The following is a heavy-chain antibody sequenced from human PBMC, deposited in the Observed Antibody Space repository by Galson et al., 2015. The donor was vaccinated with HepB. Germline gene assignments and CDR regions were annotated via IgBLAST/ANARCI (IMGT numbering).Heavy chain of an antibody. J-gene: IGHJ6*03. D-gene: IGHD2-2*01. CDR2: ISAYNGNT. V-gene: IGHV1-18*01. Sequence: SVKVSCKASGYTFTSYGISWVRQAPGQGLEWMGWISAYNGNTNYAQKLQGRVTMTTDTSTSTAYMELRSLRPDDTAVYYCARDQGWYQLLSSYYYYYMDVWGKGTTVTVSS. CDR3: ARDQGWYQLLSSYYYYYMDV. CDR1: GYTFTSYG.